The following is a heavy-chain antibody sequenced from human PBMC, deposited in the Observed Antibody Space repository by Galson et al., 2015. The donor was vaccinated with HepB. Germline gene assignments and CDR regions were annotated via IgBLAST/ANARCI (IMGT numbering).Heavy chain of an antibody. V-gene: IGHV5-51*01. CDR3: ARREGFGERPGGWFDP. CDR2: IYPGDSDT. D-gene: IGHD3-10*01. Sequence: QSGAEVKKPGESLKISCKGSGYRFTTYWIAWVRQMPGKGLEWMGIIYPGDSDTRYSPSFQGQVTISVDKSITTAYLQWSSLKASDTAMYYCARREGFGERPGGWFDPWGQGTLVTVSS. CDR1: GYRFTTYW. J-gene: IGHJ5*02.